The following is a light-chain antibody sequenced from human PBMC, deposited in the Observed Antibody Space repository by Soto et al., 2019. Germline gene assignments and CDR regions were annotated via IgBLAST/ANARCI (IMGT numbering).Light chain of an antibody. V-gene: IGKV1-5*01. CDR1: QSISSW. Sequence: DIQMTQSPSTLSASVGDRVTITCRASQSISSWLAWYQQKPGKAPKLLIYDASSLESGVPSRFSGSRSGTEFTLTISSLQPDDFATYYGKQYNSYSWTFGQGTKVDIK. CDR3: KQYNSYSWT. J-gene: IGKJ1*01. CDR2: DAS.